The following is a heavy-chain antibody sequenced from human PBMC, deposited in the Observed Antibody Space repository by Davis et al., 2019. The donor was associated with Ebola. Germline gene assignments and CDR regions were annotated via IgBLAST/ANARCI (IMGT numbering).Heavy chain of an antibody. J-gene: IGHJ6*02. CDR1: GFTFSSYA. Sequence: PGGSLRLSCAASGFTFSSYAMHWVRQAPGKGLEWVAVISYDGSNKYYADSVKGRYTISRDNSRGTVFLQMNTLRAEDTATYYCTKNFDHGGNSYAALDVWGQGTTVTVSS. CDR3: TKNFDHGGNSYAALDV. D-gene: IGHD4-23*01. V-gene: IGHV3-30-3*02. CDR2: ISYDGSNK.